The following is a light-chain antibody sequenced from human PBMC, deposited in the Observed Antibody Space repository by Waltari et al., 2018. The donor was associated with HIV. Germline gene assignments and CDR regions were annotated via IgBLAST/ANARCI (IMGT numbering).Light chain of an antibody. Sequence: DIQMTQSPSSLSASVGDRVTITCRASQGITGRLAWFQQRPGTAPKLLIYATSTLQTGVPVRFAGSGSGTDFTLTIDGLQPEDFATYFCQQADSIPYTFGQGTKLQI. V-gene: IGKV1-12*01. CDR2: ATS. CDR3: QQADSIPYT. CDR1: QGITGR. J-gene: IGKJ2*01.